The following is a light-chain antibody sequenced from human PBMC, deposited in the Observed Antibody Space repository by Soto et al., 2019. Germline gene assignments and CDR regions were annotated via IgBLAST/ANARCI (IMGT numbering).Light chain of an antibody. V-gene: IGKV3-20*01. CDR1: QSVGRNF. J-gene: IGKJ4*01. Sequence: EIVLTQSPGTLSLSPGESTTLSCRASQSVGRNFLAWYQQKPGRAPRLLIHGASYRATGVPDRFSGSGSETDFSLTISKLEPEDFEVYYCHQYAASPLTFGGGTKV. CDR3: HQYAASPLT. CDR2: GAS.